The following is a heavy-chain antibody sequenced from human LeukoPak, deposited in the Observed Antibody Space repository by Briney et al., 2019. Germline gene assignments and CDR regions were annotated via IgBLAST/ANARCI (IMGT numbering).Heavy chain of an antibody. CDR1: GFTFSSYA. V-gene: IGHV3-23*01. Sequence: GGSLRLSCAASGFTFSSYAMSWVRQAPGKGMEWVSAISGSGDSTYYADSVKGRFTISRDNSKNTLYLQMNSLRAEDTAVYYCAKFDVRYGYYDSSGYYAPFDYWGQGTLVTVSS. CDR3: AKFDVRYGYYDSSGYYAPFDY. CDR2: ISGSGDST. D-gene: IGHD3-22*01. J-gene: IGHJ4*02.